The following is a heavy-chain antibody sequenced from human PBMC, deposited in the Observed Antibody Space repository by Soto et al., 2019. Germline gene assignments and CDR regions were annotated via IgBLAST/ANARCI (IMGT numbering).Heavy chain of an antibody. CDR2: ICYSGTT. CDR3: AREAAAADIFDY. V-gene: IGHV4-31*03. Sequence: QVQLQESGPGLVKPSQTLSLTCTVSGGSISTGGYYWTWIRQHPGKGLEWIGYICYSGTTYYNPSLKSRVTISVDTSENQFSLKLSSVTAADTAVYYCAREAAAADIFDYWGQGTLVTVSS. D-gene: IGHD6-13*01. J-gene: IGHJ4*02. CDR1: GGSISTGGYY.